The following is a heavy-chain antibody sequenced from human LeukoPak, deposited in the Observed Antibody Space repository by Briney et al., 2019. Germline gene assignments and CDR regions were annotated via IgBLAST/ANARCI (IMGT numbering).Heavy chain of an antibody. V-gene: IGHV3-23*01. CDR1: GFTFNKYA. J-gene: IGHJ4*02. Sequence: GGSLRLSCAASGFTFNKYAMSWVRQAPGKGLEWVSTISGSGESLYYADSVKGRFTISRDNSKSTLSLQMTSLSAKDTAVYYCAKDFMGLSRFDYWGQGTLVTVSS. CDR3: AKDFMGLSRFDY. CDR2: ISGSGESL. D-gene: IGHD1-26*01.